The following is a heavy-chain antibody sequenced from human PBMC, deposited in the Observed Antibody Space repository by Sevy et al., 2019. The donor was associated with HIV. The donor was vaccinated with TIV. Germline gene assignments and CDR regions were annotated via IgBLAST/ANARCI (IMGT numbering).Heavy chain of an antibody. J-gene: IGHJ6*03. CDR3: TTVPCSGGSCYGSYYYMDV. CDR2: IKSKTDGGTT. Sequence: GGSLRLSCAASGFTFSNAWMSWVRQAPGKGLEWVGRIKSKTDGGTTDYAAPLKGRFTISRDDSKNTLYMQMNSLKTEDTAVYYCTTVPCSGGSCYGSYYYMDVWGKGTTVTVSS. V-gene: IGHV3-15*01. D-gene: IGHD2-15*01. CDR1: GFTFSNAW.